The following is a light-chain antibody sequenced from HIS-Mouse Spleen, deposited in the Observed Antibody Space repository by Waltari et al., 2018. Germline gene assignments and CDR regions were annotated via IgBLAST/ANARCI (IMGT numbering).Light chain of an antibody. Sequence: QSALTQPASVSGSPGQSITISFTGPSRHVGGYNYVSLYQQHPGKAPKPMIYDVSNRPSGVSNRFSGSKSGNTASLTISGLQAEDEADYYCSSYTSSSTLDWVFGGGTKLTVL. CDR1: SRHVGGYNY. CDR3: SSYTSSSTLDWV. V-gene: IGLV2-14*03. CDR2: DVS. J-gene: IGLJ3*02.